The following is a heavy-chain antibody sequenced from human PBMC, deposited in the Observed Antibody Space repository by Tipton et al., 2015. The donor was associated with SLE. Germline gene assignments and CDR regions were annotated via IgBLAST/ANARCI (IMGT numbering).Heavy chain of an antibody. CDR1: GCGFGSYY. Sequence: QVQLVQSGAEVKKPGASVKISCKASGCGFGSYYMHWVRQAPGQGLEWMGMINCGGGSTTYAQKFQGRLTMTRDTSTSTVYMELSSLRSEDTALYYCARRDFTNCYDYWGQGTVVTVSS. D-gene: IGHD3-3*01. CDR3: ARRDFTNCYDY. J-gene: IGHJ4*02. V-gene: IGHV1-46*01. CDR2: INCGGGST.